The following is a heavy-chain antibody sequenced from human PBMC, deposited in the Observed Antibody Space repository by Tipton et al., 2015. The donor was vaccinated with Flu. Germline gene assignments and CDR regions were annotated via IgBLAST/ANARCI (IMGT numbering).Heavy chain of an antibody. V-gene: IGHV3-53*01. J-gene: IGHJ4*02. D-gene: IGHD5-18*01. Sequence: SLRLSCAASGFTFSSNYMSWVRQAPGKGLEWVSVIYSGGSTYYADSVKGRFTISRDNSKNTLYLQMNSLRAEDTAVYYCARVEAYSRCLGYWGQGTLVTVSS. CDR3: ARVEAYSRCLGY. CDR2: IYSGGST. CDR1: GFTFSSNY.